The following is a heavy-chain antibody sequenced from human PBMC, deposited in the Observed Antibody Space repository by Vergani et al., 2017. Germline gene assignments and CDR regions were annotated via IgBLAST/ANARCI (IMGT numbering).Heavy chain of an antibody. J-gene: IGHJ5*02. Sequence: QVQLVQSGAEVKKPGSSVKVSCKASGGTFSSYSINWVRQAPGQGLEWMGGILPIFGTANYAQKFQGRVTITADESTSTAYMELSSLRSEDTAMYYCARDPIAENWFDPWGQGTLVTGSS. D-gene: IGHD6-13*01. CDR3: ARDPIAENWFDP. CDR2: ILPIFGTA. CDR1: GGTFSSYS. V-gene: IGHV1-69*13.